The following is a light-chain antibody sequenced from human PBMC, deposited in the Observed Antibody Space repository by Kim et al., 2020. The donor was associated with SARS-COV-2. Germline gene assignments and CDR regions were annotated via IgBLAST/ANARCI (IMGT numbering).Light chain of an antibody. CDR3: QQYNDWPLT. Sequence: MPPGERATLSCRASQSVSSSLAWYQQKPGQAPRLLIYGASTRATGIPARFSGGGSGTEFTLAISSLQSEDFAVYYCQQYNDWPLTFGGGTKVDIK. J-gene: IGKJ4*01. CDR1: QSVSSS. V-gene: IGKV3-15*01. CDR2: GAS.